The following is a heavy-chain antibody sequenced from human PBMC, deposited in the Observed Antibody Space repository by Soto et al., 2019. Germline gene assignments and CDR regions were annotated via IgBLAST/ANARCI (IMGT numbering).Heavy chain of an antibody. CDR3: ATQAAAGIGPYYYYYYMDV. CDR1: GYTLTELS. V-gene: IGHV1-24*01. CDR2: FDPEDGET. J-gene: IGHJ6*03. D-gene: IGHD6-13*01. Sequence: QVQLVQSGAEVKKPGASVKVSCKVSGYTLTELSMHWVRQAPGKGPEWMGGFDPEDGETIYAQKFQGRVTMTEDTSTDTAYMELSSLRSEDTAVYYCATQAAAGIGPYYYYYYMDVWGKGTTVTVSS.